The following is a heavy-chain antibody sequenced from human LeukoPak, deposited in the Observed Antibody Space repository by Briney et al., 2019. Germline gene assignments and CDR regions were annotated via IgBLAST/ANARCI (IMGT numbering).Heavy chain of an antibody. J-gene: IGHJ4*02. CDR2: ISTSSSYI. CDR1: GFSFSSYS. Sequence: GGSLRLSCAASGFSFSSYSMNWVRQAPGKGLEWVSSISTSSSYIYYADSVKGRFTISRDNAKNSPYLQMNSLRAEDTAVYYCAKDHYYDSSGYYYGYWGQGTLVTVSS. D-gene: IGHD3-22*01. V-gene: IGHV3-21*01. CDR3: AKDHYYDSSGYYYGY.